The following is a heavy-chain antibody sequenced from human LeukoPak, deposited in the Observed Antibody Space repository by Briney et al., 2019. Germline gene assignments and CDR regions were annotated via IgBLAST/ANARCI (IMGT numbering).Heavy chain of an antibody. CDR3: ARITAPLYYYDSSGYSDFDL. CDR1: GYTFSAYY. J-gene: IGHJ2*01. D-gene: IGHD3-22*01. V-gene: IGHV1-2*02. Sequence: ASVKVSCKASGYTFSAYYMHWVRQAPGQGLEWMGWINANTGDTNFAQKFQGRVTMTRDTSISTAYMELSRLRSDDTAVYYCARITAPLYYYDSSGYSDFDLWGRGTLVTVSS. CDR2: INANTGDT.